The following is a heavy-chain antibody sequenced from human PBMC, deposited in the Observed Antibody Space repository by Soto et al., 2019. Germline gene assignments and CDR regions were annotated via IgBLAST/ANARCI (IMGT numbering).Heavy chain of an antibody. CDR2: IDPGDSDT. D-gene: IGHD3-22*01. CDR3: ARASETSGYYVGSFDY. V-gene: IGHV5-51*01. CDR1: GYSFTGYW. J-gene: IGHJ4*02. Sequence: GESLKISCRGSGYSFTGYWIAWVRQMPGKGLEYMGIIDPGDSDTRYSPSFQGQVTISVDKSINTAYLQWNSLEASDTALYYCARASETSGYYVGSFDYWGQGTLVTVSS.